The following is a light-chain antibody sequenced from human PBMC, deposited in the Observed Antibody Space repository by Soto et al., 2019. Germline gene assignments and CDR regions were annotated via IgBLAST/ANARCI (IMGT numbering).Light chain of an antibody. CDR2: DAS. CDR3: QQRSNWPLVT. CDR1: QSVSSY. J-gene: IGKJ4*01. Sequence: EIVLTQSPATLSLSPGERATLSCRASQSVSSYLAWYQQKPGQAPRLLIYDASNRATGIPARFSGSGSGTDFTLTISSLVPEDFAVYYGQQRSNWPLVTFGGGTKVEIK. V-gene: IGKV3-11*01.